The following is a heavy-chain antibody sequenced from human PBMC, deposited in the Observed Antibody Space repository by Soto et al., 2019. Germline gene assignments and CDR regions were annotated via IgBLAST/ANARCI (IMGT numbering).Heavy chain of an antibody. J-gene: IGHJ3*02. Sequence: GGSLRLSCAASGFTFDDYAMHWVRQAPGKGLEWVSGISWNSGSIGYADSVKGRFTISRDNAKNSLYLQMNSLRAEDTALYYCAVLVAAKRRFKAFDIWGQGTMVTVSS. CDR2: ISWNSGSI. CDR1: GFTFDDYA. V-gene: IGHV3-9*01. CDR3: AVLVAAKRRFKAFDI. D-gene: IGHD2-15*01.